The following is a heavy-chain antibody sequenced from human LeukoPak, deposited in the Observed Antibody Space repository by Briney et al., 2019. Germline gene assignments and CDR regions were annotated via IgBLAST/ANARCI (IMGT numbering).Heavy chain of an antibody. CDR3: AKVFFMDY. CDR2: ISVSGGST. J-gene: IGHJ4*02. CDR1: GFTLSSYG. D-gene: IGHD2-8*01. Sequence: GGSLRLSCAASGFTLSSYGMSWVRQAPGKGLEWVAAISVSGGSTNYADSVKGRFTISRDNSKNTLYLQMNSLRAEDTAVYYCAKVFFMDYWGQGTLVTVSS. V-gene: IGHV3-23*01.